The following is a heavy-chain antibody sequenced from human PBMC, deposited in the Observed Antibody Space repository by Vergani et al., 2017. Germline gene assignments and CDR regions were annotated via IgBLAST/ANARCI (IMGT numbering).Heavy chain of an antibody. CDR1: GFTFTSYS. V-gene: IGHV3-21*04. Sequence: EVQLVESEGGLVEPGGSLRLSCAASGFTFTSYSMNWVRQAPGKGLEWVSSISSSSSYIYYADSVKGRFTISRDNAKNSLYLQMNSLRAEDTALYYCAKDMEGSNTAFDIWGQGTMVTVSS. D-gene: IGHD3-10*01. J-gene: IGHJ3*02. CDR3: AKDMEGSNTAFDI. CDR2: ISSSSSYI.